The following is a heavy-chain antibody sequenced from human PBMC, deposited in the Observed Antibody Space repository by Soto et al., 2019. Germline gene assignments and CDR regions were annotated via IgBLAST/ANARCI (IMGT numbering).Heavy chain of an antibody. CDR3: ARRYGLRDFDI. J-gene: IGHJ3*02. D-gene: IGHD3-16*01. CDR1: GASIISYW. Sequence: ETLTLNCTGSGASIISYWWSWIRQPPGKGLEWIGDIYYSGSTNYNPSLKSRVTISVDTSKNQFSLKLSSVTAADTAVYFCARRYGLRDFDIWGQWTMVT. V-gene: IGHV4-59*08. CDR2: IYYSGST.